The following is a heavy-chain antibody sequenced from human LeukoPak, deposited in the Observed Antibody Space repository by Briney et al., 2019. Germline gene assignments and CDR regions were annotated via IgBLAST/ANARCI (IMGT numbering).Heavy chain of an antibody. CDR1: GGSISSGGYY. J-gene: IGHJ4*02. CDR2: IYYSGST. V-gene: IGHV4-31*03. Sequence: PQTLSLTCTVSGGSISSGGYYWSWIRQHPGKGLEWIGYIYYSGSTYYNPSLKSRVTISVDTSKNQFSLKLSSVTAADTAVYYCARIPLPIAGFDYWGQGTLVTVSS. CDR3: ARIPLPIAGFDY.